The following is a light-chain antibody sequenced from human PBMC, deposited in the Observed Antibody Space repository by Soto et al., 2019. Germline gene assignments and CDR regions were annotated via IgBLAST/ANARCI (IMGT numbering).Light chain of an antibody. V-gene: IGLV1-47*02. CDR2: YNN. CDR1: DSNIGSNS. J-gene: IGLJ1*01. CDR3: AAWDDSLRAWV. Sequence: QSALTQEPSASGTAGQGVTISCSGSDSNIGSNSVYWYQHLPKTAPKLLIYYNNQRPSGVPDRFSGSRSGTSASLAISGIRSEDEADYYCAAWDDSLRAWVFGTGTKVTV.